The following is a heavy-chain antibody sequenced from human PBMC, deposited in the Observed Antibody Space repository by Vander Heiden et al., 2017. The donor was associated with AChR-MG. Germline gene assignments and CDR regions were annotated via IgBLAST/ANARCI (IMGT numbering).Heavy chain of an antibody. J-gene: IGHJ4*02. CDR2: IIPIFGTA. V-gene: IGHV1-69*01. CDR3: ARQYYDFWSGYYDY. CDR1: VGTFSSYA. Sequence: QVQLVQSGAEVKKPGSSVKVSCKASVGTFSSYAISWVRQAPGQGLEWMGGIIPIFGTANYAQKFQGRVTITADESTSTAYMELSSLRSEDTAVYYCARQYYDFWSGYYDYWGQGTLVTVSS. D-gene: IGHD3-3*01.